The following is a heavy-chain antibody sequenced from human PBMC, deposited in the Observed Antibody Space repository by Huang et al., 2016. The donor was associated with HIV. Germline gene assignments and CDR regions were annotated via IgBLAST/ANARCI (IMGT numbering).Heavy chain of an antibody. CDR1: GFTFGDFN. D-gene: IGHD2-15*01. CDR3: ARESCSGGTCYLFDF. J-gene: IGHJ4*02. V-gene: IGHV3-21*05. Sequence: EVQLVESGGGLVQPGTSLRLSCAASGFTFGDFNMNWVRQAPGKGLEWSSYSSSSSNYKLDADSVKGRFTISRDNARNSLYLQLKSLRVEDTAVYYCARESCSGGTCYLFDFWGQGVLVTVSS. CDR2: SSSSSNYK.